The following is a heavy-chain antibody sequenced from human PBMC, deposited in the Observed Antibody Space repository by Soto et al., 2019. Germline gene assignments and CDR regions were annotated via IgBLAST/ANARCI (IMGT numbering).Heavy chain of an antibody. V-gene: IGHV1-69*13. CDR1: GGTFSSYA. Sequence: GASVKVSCKASGGTFSSYAISWVRQAPGQGLEWMGGIIPIFGTANYAQKFQGRVTITADESTSTAYMELSSLRSEDTAVYYCALGGYHSSSSWLAYFDYWGQGTLVTVSS. CDR3: ALGGYHSSSSWLAYFDY. CDR2: IIPIFGTA. D-gene: IGHD6-6*01. J-gene: IGHJ4*02.